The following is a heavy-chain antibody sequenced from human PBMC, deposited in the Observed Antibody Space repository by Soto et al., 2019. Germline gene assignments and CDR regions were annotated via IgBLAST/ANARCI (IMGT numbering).Heavy chain of an antibody. J-gene: IGHJ6*02. CDR2: IYYSGST. CDR3: ARLTGNTYYYGMDV. Sequence: SETLSLTYTVSGGSSSSYYWIWIRQPPGKGLEWIGYIYYSGSTNYNPSLKSRVTISVDTSKNQFSLKLSSVTAADTAVYYCARLTGNTYYYGMDVWGQGTTVTVSS. V-gene: IGHV4-59*01. CDR1: GGSSSSYY.